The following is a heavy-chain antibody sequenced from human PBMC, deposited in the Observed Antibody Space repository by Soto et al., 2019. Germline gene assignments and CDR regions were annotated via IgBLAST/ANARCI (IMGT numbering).Heavy chain of an antibody. CDR1: GTSITHRNSY. CDR2: MYYSGTT. J-gene: IGHJ5*02. D-gene: IGHD3-3*01. V-gene: IGHV4-39*01. Sequence: QLDLQESGPGLVKPSETLSLMCSVSGTSITHRNSYWGWIRQPPGKGLEWIGIMYYSGTTFYSPSFESRVTMSVDTSKNQLSLKLRSVTAADTAVYYCARHLPYDFWSGYNGYLDPWGQGTLVTVSS. CDR3: ARHLPYDFWSGYNGYLDP.